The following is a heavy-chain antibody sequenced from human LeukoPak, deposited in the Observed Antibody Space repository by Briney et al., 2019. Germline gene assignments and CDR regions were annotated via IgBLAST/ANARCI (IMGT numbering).Heavy chain of an antibody. Sequence: GASVKVSCKASGYTFTSYVINWVRQATGQGLEWMGWMNPNSGNTGYAQKFQGRVIMTRNTSISTAYMELSRLRYEDTAVYYCARRGRASEIDYWGQGTLVTVSS. CDR2: MNPNSGNT. CDR3: ARRGRASEIDY. V-gene: IGHV1-8*01. CDR1: GYTFTSYV. J-gene: IGHJ4*02. D-gene: IGHD3-10*01.